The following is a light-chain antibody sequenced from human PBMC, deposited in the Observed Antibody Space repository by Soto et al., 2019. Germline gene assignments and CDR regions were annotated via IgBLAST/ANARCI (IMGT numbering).Light chain of an antibody. CDR1: ESINTW. Sequence: DIPMTQSPSTLSASVGDRVTIVCRASESINTWLAWYQQNPGQAPNLLIYDASSLESGVPSRFSGRGSGTEFTLTISSLQPDDFAAYYCLQYNTFPYTFGQGTNLEIK. CDR3: LQYNTFPYT. CDR2: DAS. J-gene: IGKJ2*01. V-gene: IGKV1-5*02.